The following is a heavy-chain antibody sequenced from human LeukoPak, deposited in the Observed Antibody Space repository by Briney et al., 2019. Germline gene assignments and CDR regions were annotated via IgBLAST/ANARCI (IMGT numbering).Heavy chain of an antibody. V-gene: IGHV4-34*01. CDR1: GGSFSGYY. CDR3: ARRALRCHYDY. D-gene: IGHD4-17*01. J-gene: IGHJ4*02. Sequence: PSETLSLTCAVYGGSFSGYYWSWIRQPPGKGLEWIGEINHSGSTNYNPSLKSRVTISVDTSKNQFSLKLSSVTAADTAVYYCARRALRCHYDYWGQGTLVTVSS. CDR2: INHSGST.